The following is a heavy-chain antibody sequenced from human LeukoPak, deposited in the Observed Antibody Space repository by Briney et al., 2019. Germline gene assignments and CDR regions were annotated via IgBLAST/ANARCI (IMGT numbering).Heavy chain of an antibody. CDR3: ARGFLRVPTYFDY. D-gene: IGHD4/OR15-4a*01. Sequence: SVKVSCKASGGTFSSYAISWVRQAPGQGLEWMGGIIPIFGTANYAQKFQGRVTITADESTSTAYMELSSLRSEDTAVYYCARGFLRVPTYFDYWGQGTLVTVSS. V-gene: IGHV1-69*13. J-gene: IGHJ4*02. CDR2: IIPIFGTA. CDR1: GGTFSSYA.